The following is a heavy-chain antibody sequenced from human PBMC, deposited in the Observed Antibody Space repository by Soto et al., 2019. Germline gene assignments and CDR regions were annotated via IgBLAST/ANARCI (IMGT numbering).Heavy chain of an antibody. CDR2: ISYDGSNK. D-gene: IGHD2-2*02. J-gene: IGHJ4*02. V-gene: IGHV3-30*18. CDR1: GFTFSSYG. Sequence: QVQLVESGGGVVQPGRSLRLSCAASGFTFSSYGMHWVRQAPGKGLEWVAVISYDGSNKYYADSVKGRFTISRDNSKNTLYLQMNSLRAEDTAVYYCAKVGYCSSTSCYKTGYYFDYWGQGTLVTVSS. CDR3: AKVGYCSSTSCYKTGYYFDY.